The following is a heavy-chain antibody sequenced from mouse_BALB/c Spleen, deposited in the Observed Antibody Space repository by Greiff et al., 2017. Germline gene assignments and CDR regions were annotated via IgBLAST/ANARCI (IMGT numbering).Heavy chain of an antibody. D-gene: IGHD2-1*01. V-gene: IGHV1S41*01. CDR2: IAPGSGST. CDR3: ARVYYGDYAMDY. Sequence: DLVKPGASVKLSCKASGYTFTSYWINWIKQRPGQGLEWIGRIAPGSGSTYYNEMFKGKATLTVDTSSSTAYIQLSSLSSEDSAVYFCARVYYGDYAMDYWGQGTSVTVSA. CDR1: GYTFTSYW. J-gene: IGHJ4*01.